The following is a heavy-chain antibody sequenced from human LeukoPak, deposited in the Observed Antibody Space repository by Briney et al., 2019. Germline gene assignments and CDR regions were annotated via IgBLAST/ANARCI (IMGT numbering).Heavy chain of an antibody. J-gene: IGHJ4*02. V-gene: IGHV4-4*07. CDR1: GGSISSYY. CDR3: ARVYDFWSGYYDY. Sequence: SETLSLTCTVSGGSISSYYWSWIRQPAGKGLEWIGRIYTSGSTNYNPSLKSRVTISVDTSKKEFSLKLSSVTAADTAVYYCARVYDFWSGYYDYWGQGTLVTVSS. CDR2: IYTSGST. D-gene: IGHD3-3*01.